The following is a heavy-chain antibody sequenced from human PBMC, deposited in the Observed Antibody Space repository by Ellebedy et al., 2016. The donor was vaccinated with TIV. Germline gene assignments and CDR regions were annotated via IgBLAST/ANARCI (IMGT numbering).Heavy chain of an antibody. CDR2: IYYSGST. CDR3: ARRERTTPHDY. Sequence: MPGGSLRLSCTVSGGSISSSSYYWSWIRQPPGKGLEWIGYIYYSGSTYYNPSLKSRVTISVDTSKNQFSLKLSSVTAADTAVYYCARRERTTPHDYWGQGTLVTVSS. D-gene: IGHD2/OR15-2a*01. V-gene: IGHV4-39*01. CDR1: GGSISSSSYY. J-gene: IGHJ4*02.